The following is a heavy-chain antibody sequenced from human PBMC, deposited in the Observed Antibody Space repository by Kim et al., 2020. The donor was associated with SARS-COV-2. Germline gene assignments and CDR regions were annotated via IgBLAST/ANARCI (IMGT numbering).Heavy chain of an antibody. D-gene: IGHD4-17*01. CDR2: IYYSVTT. J-gene: IGHJ5*02. V-gene: IGHV4-39*01. Sequence: SETLSLTCTVSGGSISSTSYYWGWIRQPPGKGLEWIGSIYYSVTTYYNPSLKSRVTISVDTSKNQFSLKLSSVTAADTAVYYCVYGDYYTWFDPWGQGTLVTVSS. CDR3: VYGDYYTWFDP. CDR1: GGSISSTSYY.